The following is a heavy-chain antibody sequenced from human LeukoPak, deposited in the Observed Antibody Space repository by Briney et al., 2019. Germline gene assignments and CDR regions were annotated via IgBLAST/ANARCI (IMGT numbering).Heavy chain of an antibody. V-gene: IGHV3-23*01. CDR1: GFTFSSYG. J-gene: IGHJ6*03. D-gene: IGHD2-2*02. CDR2: ISGSGGST. CDR3: AKGDCSSTSCYSGYYYYYMDV. Sequence: PGGSLRLSCAASGFTFSSYGMHWVRQAPGKGLEWVSAISGSGGSTYYADSVKGRFTISRDNSKNTLYLQMNSLRAEDTAVYYCAKGDCSSTSCYSGYYYYYMDVWGKGTTVTVSS.